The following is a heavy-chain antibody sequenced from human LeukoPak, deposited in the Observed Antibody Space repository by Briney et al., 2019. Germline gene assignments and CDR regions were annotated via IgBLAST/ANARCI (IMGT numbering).Heavy chain of an antibody. D-gene: IGHD3-10*01. V-gene: IGHV3-48*01. J-gene: IGHJ6*02. CDR1: GFTFSSYS. CDR3: ARDMGGYYYYYGMDV. CDR2: ISSSSSTI. Sequence: GGSLRLSCAASGFTFSSYSMNWVRQAPGKGLEWVSYISSSSSTIYYADSVQGRFTISRDNAKNSLYLQMNSLRGEDTAVYYCARDMGGYYYYYGMDVWGQGTTVTVSS.